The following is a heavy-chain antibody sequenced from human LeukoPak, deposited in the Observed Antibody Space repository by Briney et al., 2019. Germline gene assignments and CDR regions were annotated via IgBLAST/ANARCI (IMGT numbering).Heavy chain of an antibody. CDR3: AKDHGDYVFEN. Sequence: GGSLRLSCAASGFTFSSYAMSWVRQAPGKGLEWVSAISGSGGSTYYADSVKGRFTISRDNSKNTLYLQMNSLRAEDTATYYCAKDHGDYVFENWGQGTLVTVSS. CDR1: GFTFSSYA. J-gene: IGHJ4*02. V-gene: IGHV3-23*01. CDR2: ISGSGGST. D-gene: IGHD4-17*01.